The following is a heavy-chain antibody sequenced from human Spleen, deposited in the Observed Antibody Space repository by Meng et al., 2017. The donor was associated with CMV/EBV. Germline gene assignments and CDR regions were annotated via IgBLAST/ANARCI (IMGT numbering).Heavy chain of an antibody. J-gene: IGHJ4*02. CDR2: TYYRSKWYN. Sequence: VYRNSAAWNWIRQSPSRGLEWLGRTYYRSKWYNDYAVSVKSRITINPDTSKNQFSLQLNSVTPEDTAVYYCARTYYDFWSGYSPFDYWGQGTLVTVSS. CDR3: ARTYYDFWSGYSPFDY. V-gene: IGHV6-1*01. D-gene: IGHD3-3*01. CDR1: VYRNSAA.